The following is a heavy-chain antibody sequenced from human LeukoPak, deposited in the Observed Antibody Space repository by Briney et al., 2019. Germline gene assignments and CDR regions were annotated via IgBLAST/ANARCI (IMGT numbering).Heavy chain of an antibody. D-gene: IGHD1-26*01. Sequence: SETLSLTCAVYGGSFSGYYWSWIRQPPGKGLEWIGEINHSGSTNYNPSLKSRVTISVDTSKNQFSLKLSSVTAADTAVYYCARLRGYGPGSYYYYYYMDVWGKGTTVTISS. CDR1: GGSFSGYY. CDR3: ARLRGYGPGSYYYYYYMDV. CDR2: INHSGST. J-gene: IGHJ6*03. V-gene: IGHV4-34*01.